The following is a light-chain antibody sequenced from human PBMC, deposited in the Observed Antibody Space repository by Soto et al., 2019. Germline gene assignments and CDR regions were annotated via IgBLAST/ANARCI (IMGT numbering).Light chain of an antibody. V-gene: IGKV3-15*01. CDR2: GAS. J-gene: IGKJ5*01. Sequence: EIMVTQSPATLSVSPGEGGTLSCKASQSVSSSLVWYQQKPGQAPRLLIYGASNRATDIPVRFSGSGSGTDCTLTISSLQSEDVAVYYCQQYIEWPYTFGQGTRLEIK. CDR1: QSVSSS. CDR3: QQYIEWPYT.